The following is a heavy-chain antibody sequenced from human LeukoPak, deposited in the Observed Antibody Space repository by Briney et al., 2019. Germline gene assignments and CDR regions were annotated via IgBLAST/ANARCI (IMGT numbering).Heavy chain of an antibody. Sequence: TGGSLRLSCAASGFTFSSYAMSWVRQAPGKGLEWVSYISSSGSTIYYADSVKGRFTISRDNAKNSLYLQMNSQRAEDTAVYYCARDCSGGSCYDYWGQGTLVTVSS. J-gene: IGHJ4*02. D-gene: IGHD2-15*01. CDR2: ISSSGSTI. CDR3: ARDCSGGSCYDY. CDR1: GFTFSSYA. V-gene: IGHV3-48*04.